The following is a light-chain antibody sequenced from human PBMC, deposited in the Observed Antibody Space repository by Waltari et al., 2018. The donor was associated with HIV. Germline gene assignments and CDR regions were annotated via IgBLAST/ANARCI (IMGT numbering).Light chain of an antibody. V-gene: IGKV3-20*01. J-gene: IGKJ2*01. Sequence: IVLTQSQGTLSLSPGERAPLPCRASQSVSSSYLAGYQQKPGQAPRLLIYGASSRATGIPDRFSGSGSGTDFTLTISRLEPEDFAVYYCQQFGSSPPYTFGQGTKLEIK. CDR3: QQFGSSPPYT. CDR2: GAS. CDR1: QSVSSSY.